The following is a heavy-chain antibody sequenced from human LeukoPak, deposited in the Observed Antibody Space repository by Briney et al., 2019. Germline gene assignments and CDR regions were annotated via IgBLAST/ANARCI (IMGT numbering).Heavy chain of an antibody. Sequence: SETLSLTCAVYGGSFSGYYWSWIREPPGKGLEWIGVINHSGSTNYNPSLTSRATISVDTSKTQFSLKLSSVTDAETAVYCGARGRRQWLLNNWFDPRGRGTLVTVSA. J-gene: IGHJ5*02. V-gene: IGHV4-34*01. CDR1: GGSFSGYY. D-gene: IGHD6-19*01. CDR3: ARGRRQWLLNNWFDP. CDR2: INHSGST.